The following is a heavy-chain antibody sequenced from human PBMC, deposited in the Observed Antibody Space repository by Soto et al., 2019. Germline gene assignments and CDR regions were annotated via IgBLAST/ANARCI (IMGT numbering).Heavy chain of an antibody. CDR2: VSIGGST. D-gene: IGHD2-15*01. J-gene: IGHJ4*02. Sequence: GGSLRLSCAASGFTISSYAMGWVRQGAGKGLEWVAVVSIGGSTHYADSVRGRFTISRDNSKNTLSLQMNSLTAEDTAVYFCAKRRGAGGHFDCWGQGALVTVSS. CDR1: GFTISSYA. CDR3: AKRRGAGGHFDC. V-gene: IGHV3-23*01.